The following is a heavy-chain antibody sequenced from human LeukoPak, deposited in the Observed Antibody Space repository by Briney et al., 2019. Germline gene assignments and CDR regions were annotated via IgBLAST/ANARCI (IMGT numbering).Heavy chain of an antibody. V-gene: IGHV1-24*01. J-gene: IGHJ4*02. CDR3: ATDPYCSSTSCHTGADY. D-gene: IGHD2-2*01. CDR2: FDPEDGET. Sequence: ASVKVSCKVSGYTLTELSMHWVRQAPGKGLEWMGGFDPEDGETIYAQKFQGRVTMTEDTSTDTAYMELSSLRSEDTAVYYCATDPYCSSTSCHTGADYWGQGTLVTVSS. CDR1: GYTLTELS.